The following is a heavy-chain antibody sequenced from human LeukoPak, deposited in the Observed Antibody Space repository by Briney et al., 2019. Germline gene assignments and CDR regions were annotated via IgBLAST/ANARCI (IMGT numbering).Heavy chain of an antibody. Sequence: ASVKVSCKASGYTFTSYYMHWVRQAPGQGLEWVGIINPTAGTTVYAQNFQGRVTMTRDTSTSTVYMELSSLKSEDTAVYYCTRELTTPCRIGSVGAWFDPWGQGTLVTVSS. V-gene: IGHV1-46*01. CDR3: TRELTTPCRIGSVGAWFDP. CDR1: GYTFTSYY. D-gene: IGHD3-10*01. J-gene: IGHJ5*02. CDR2: INPTAGTT.